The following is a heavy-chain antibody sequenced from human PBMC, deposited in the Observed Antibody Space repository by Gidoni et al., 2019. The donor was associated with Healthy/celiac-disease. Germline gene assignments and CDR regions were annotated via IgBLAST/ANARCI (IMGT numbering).Heavy chain of an antibody. CDR3: ASGSDTAMVKPPAFDY. CDR1: GGTVSSYA. J-gene: IGHJ4*02. D-gene: IGHD5-18*01. Sequence: QVQLVQSGAEVKKPGSSVKVSCKASGGTVSSYAISRVRQAPGEGLEWMGGIIPILGTANYAQKFQGRVTITADESTSTAYMELSSLRSEDTAVYYCASGSDTAMVKPPAFDYWGQGTLVTVSS. V-gene: IGHV1-69*01. CDR2: IIPILGTA.